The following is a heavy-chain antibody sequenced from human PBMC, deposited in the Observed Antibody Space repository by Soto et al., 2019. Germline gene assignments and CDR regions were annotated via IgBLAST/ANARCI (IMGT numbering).Heavy chain of an antibody. J-gene: IGHJ3*02. V-gene: IGHV3-23*01. CDR2: LSGSGVST. D-gene: IGHD3-22*01. Sequence: PGGSLRLSCAASGFTFSSYAMTWVRQAPGKGLEWVSALSGSGVSTYYADSVKGRFTISRDNSKNTLYLQMNSLRAEDTAVYYCAKGGGSKDYYDTSGSDAFDIWGQGTMVTVSS. CDR3: AKGGGSKDYYDTSGSDAFDI. CDR1: GFTFSSYA.